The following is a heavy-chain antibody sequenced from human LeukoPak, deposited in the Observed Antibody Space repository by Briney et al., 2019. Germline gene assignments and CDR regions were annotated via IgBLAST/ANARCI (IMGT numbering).Heavy chain of an antibody. CDR3: ARDFLEQWLVDQANWFDP. CDR2: INPNSGGT. D-gene: IGHD6-19*01. CDR1: GDTFTGYY. V-gene: IGHV1-2*02. J-gene: IGHJ5*02. Sequence: ASVKVSCKASGDTFTGYYMHWVRQAPGQGLEWMGWINPNSGGTNYAQKFQGRVTMTRDTSISTAYMELSRLRSDDTAVYYCARDFLEQWLVDQANWFDPWGQGTLVTVSS.